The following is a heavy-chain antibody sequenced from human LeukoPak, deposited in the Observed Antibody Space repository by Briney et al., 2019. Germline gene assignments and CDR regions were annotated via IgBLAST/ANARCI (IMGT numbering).Heavy chain of an antibody. CDR3: TKXYGPGXFDY. CDR1: GFTFSSYA. J-gene: IGHJ4*02. D-gene: IGHD2-8*01. CDR2: ISGSGGST. V-gene: IGHV3-23*01. Sequence: GGSLRLSCAASGFTFSSYAMSWVRQAPGKGLECGSAISGSGGSTYYADSVKGRFTISRDNSKNTLYLQMNSRRAEDKAVYYCTKXYGPGXFDYWGXGTLVTVS.